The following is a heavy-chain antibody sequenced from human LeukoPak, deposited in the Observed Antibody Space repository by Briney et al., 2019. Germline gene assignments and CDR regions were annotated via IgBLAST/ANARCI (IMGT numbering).Heavy chain of an antibody. Sequence: GGSLRLSCAASGFTFSSYAMSWVRQAPGKGLEWLSGISGSGNGTYYADSVKGRFTTSRDNSKNMVYLQMNSLTVEDAATYYCAKRTMSAFDSWGQGTLLIVSS. CDR2: ISGSGNGT. D-gene: IGHD5-24*01. CDR1: GFTFSSYA. J-gene: IGHJ4*02. CDR3: AKRTMSAFDS. V-gene: IGHV3-23*01.